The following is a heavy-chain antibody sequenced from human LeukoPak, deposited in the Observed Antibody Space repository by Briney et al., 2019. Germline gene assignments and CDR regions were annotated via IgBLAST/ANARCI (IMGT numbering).Heavy chain of an antibody. D-gene: IGHD3-10*01. Sequence: SETLSLTCTVSGDSITSGHYYWSWIRQPPGKGLEWIGFFYDSGSTFYNSSLESRLTISGDTSKNQFSLKLSSVTAADTAVYYCARELALYYYGSGSQTFDIWGQGTMVTVSS. CDR1: GDSITSGHYY. CDR2: FYDSGST. CDR3: ARELALYYYGSGSQTFDI. J-gene: IGHJ3*02. V-gene: IGHV4-30-4*02.